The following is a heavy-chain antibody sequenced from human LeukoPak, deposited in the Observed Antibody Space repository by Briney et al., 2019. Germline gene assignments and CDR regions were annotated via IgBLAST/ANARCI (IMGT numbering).Heavy chain of an antibody. J-gene: IGHJ4*02. CDR3: AKDVPLGYCSGGSCYGGY. D-gene: IGHD2-15*01. CDR1: GSTFSSYA. V-gene: IGHV3-23*01. Sequence: GGSLRLSCAASGSTFSSYAMSWVRQAPGKGLEWVSAISGSGGSTYYADSVKGRFTISRDNSKNTLYLQMNSLRAEDTAVYYCAKDVPLGYCSGGSCYGGYWGQGTLVTVSS. CDR2: ISGSGGST.